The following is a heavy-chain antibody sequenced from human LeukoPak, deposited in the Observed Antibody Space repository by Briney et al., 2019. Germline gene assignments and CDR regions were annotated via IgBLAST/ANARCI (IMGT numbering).Heavy chain of an antibody. J-gene: IGHJ6*03. CDR3: ARAGNWNVLYYYYYMPV. Sequence: SETLSLTCAVSGVTFSSYCWNWIRQAPGKGLEWVARIYISSSGSTYYNPSLKSLATMSEDASKKQYFLKLSSMTAADTAVYYCARAGNWNVLYYYYYMPVWGKATTVTVSS. CDR2: IYISSSGST. CDR1: GVTFSSYC. V-gene: IGHV4-4*07. D-gene: IGHD1-20*01.